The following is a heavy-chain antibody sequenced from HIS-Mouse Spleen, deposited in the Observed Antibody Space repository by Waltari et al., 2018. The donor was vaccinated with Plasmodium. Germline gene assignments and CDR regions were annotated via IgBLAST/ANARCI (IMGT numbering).Heavy chain of an antibody. Sequence: QVQLVESGGGVVQPGRSLSLPCAALGFPFVSYGMHWVRQAPGKGLEWVAVISYDGSNKYYADSVKGRFTISRDNSKNTLYLQMNSLRAEDTAVYYCAKEGYSSGVFFFDYWGQGTLVTVSS. CDR2: ISYDGSNK. D-gene: IGHD6-19*01. J-gene: IGHJ4*02. CDR3: AKEGYSSGVFFFDY. CDR1: GFPFVSYG. V-gene: IGHV3-30*18.